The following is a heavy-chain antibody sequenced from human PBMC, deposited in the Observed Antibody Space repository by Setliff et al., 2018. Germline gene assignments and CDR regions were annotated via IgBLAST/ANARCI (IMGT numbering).Heavy chain of an antibody. Sequence: PSETLSLTCAVSGYSISSGYYWGWIRQPPGKGLEWIGHFHTGGSTNYNRSLRSRVSISVDTSKNQFSLKLSSVTAADTATYYCARAGPTVTFFRVLVISWWDPWGQGSLVTGSS. CDR2: FHTGGST. CDR1: GYSISSGYY. J-gene: IGHJ5*02. D-gene: IGHD3-3*01. V-gene: IGHV4-38-2*01. CDR3: ARAGPTVTFFRVLVISWWDP.